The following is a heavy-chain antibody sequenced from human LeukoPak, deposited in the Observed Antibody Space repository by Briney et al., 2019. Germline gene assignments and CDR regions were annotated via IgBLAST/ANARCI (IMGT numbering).Heavy chain of an antibody. CDR1: GGSISSGGYY. V-gene: IGHV4-31*03. CDR3: ARDYPNNYYYYGMDV. Sequence: SQTLSLTCTASGGSISSGGYYWSWIRQHPGKGLEWIGYIYYSGSTYYNPSLKSRVTISVDTSKNQFSLKLSSVTAADTAVYYCARDYPNNYYYYGMDVWGQGTTVTVSS. J-gene: IGHJ6*02. CDR2: IYYSGST.